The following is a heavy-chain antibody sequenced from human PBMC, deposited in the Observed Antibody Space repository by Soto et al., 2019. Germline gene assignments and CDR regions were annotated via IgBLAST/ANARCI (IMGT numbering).Heavy chain of an antibody. D-gene: IGHD3-10*01. V-gene: IGHV4-34*01. CDR3: ARGVGYYGSGSYYNLYYYYGMDV. J-gene: IGHJ6*02. CDR2: INHSGST. Sequence: SETLSLTCAVYGGSFSGYYWSWIHQPPGKGLEWIGEINHSGSTNYNPSLKRRVTISIDTSKNQLSQKMSSVTAADTAVYYCARGVGYYGSGSYYNLYYYYGMDVWGQGTTVT. CDR1: GGSFSGYY.